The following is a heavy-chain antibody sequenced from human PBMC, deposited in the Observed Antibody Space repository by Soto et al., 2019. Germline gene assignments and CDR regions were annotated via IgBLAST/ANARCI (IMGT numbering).Heavy chain of an antibody. CDR2: IIPIFGTA. CDR1: GGTFSSYA. D-gene: IGHD3-3*01. J-gene: IGHJ6*02. Sequence: SVKVSCKASGGTFSSYAISWVRQAPGQGLEWMGGIIPIFGTANYAQKFQGRVTITADESTSTAYMELSSLGSEDTAVYYCASSEGFWSGYYLQKQRYGMDVWGQGTTVTVSS. V-gene: IGHV1-69*13. CDR3: ASSEGFWSGYYLQKQRYGMDV.